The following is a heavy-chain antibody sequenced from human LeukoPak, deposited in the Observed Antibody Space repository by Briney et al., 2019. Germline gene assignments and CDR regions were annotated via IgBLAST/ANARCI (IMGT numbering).Heavy chain of an antibody. J-gene: IGHJ4*02. CDR2: ISGSGGST. Sequence: GGSLRLSCAASGFTFSSYAMSWVRQATGKGLEWVSAISGSGGSTYYADSVKGRFSISRDNSKNTLYLQMNSLRAEDTAVYYCAKDGGGFWSGYYFDYWGQGTLVTVSS. V-gene: IGHV3-23*01. CDR1: GFTFSSYA. D-gene: IGHD3-3*01. CDR3: AKDGGGFWSGYYFDY.